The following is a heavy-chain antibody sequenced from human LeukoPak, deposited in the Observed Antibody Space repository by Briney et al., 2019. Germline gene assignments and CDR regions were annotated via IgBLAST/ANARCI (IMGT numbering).Heavy chain of an antibody. V-gene: IGHV4-39*01. CDR3: AGSGCYYDSSGYYTTQADY. CDR1: GGSISRRSYY. D-gene: IGHD3-22*01. J-gene: IGHJ4*02. CDR2: IYYRGRT. Sequence: PSETLSLTCTVSGGSISRRSYYWGWLRQPPGKGLQWFGGIYYRGRTHYTPSLKRRVTISVDTSKNHVSLKLSSVTAAHTAVYYCAGSGCYYDSSGYYTTQADYWGQGTLVTVSS.